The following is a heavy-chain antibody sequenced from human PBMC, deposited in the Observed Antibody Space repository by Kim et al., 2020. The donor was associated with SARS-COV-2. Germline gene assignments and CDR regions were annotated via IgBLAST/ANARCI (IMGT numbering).Heavy chain of an antibody. CDR2: TYYRSKWYN. D-gene: IGHD1-1*01. CDR3: ARDYQLERPWSREGDAFDI. Sequence: SQTLSLTCAISGDSVSSNSAAWNWIRQSPSRGLEWLGRTYYRSKWYNDYAVSVKSRITINPDTSKNQFSLQLNSVTPEDTAVYYCARDYQLERPWSREGDAFDIWGQGTMVTVSS. V-gene: IGHV6-1*01. J-gene: IGHJ3*02. CDR1: GDSVSSNSAA.